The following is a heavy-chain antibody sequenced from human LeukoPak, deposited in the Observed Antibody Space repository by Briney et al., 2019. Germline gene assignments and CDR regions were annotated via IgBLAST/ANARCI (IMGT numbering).Heavy chain of an antibody. CDR2: ISGNRGDST. CDR3: ARVGYCSGGSRHTPSSDY. V-gene: IGHV3-23*01. D-gene: IGHD2-15*01. CDR1: GFTFTSYA. J-gene: IGHJ4*02. Sequence: GGSLRLSCAASGFTFTSYALSWVRQAPGKGLEWVSAISGNRGDSTYYADSVRGRFTISRDNSKNTIYLQMNSLRAEDTAVYYCARVGYCSGGSRHTPSSDYWGQGTLVTVSS.